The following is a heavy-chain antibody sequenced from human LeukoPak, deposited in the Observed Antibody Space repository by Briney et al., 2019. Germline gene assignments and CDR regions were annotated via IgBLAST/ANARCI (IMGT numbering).Heavy chain of an antibody. V-gene: IGHV1-46*01. CDR2: INPTGGST. Sequence: GASVKVSCKASGYTFPSYFMHWVRQAPGQGLEWMGIINPTGGSTTYAQKFQGRVTITADESTSTAYMELSSLRSEDTAVYYCARDHYYDSSGYSTHFDYWGQGTLVTVSS. CDR1: GYTFPSYF. D-gene: IGHD3-22*01. CDR3: ARDHYYDSSGYSTHFDY. J-gene: IGHJ4*02.